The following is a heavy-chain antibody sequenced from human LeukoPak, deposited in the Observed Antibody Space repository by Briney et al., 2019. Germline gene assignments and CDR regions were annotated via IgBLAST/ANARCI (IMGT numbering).Heavy chain of an antibody. CDR1: GGFFSGYY. D-gene: IGHD1-26*01. CDR3: ARSLGSGSYTRSLDY. CDR2: INHSGST. J-gene: IGHJ4*02. Sequence: SETLSLTCAVYGGFFSGYYWSWIRHPPGKGLEWIGEINHSGSTNYNPSLKSRVTISVDTSKNQFPLKLISVTAADTAVYYWARSLGSGSYTRSLDYWGQGTLLSVSS. V-gene: IGHV4-34*01.